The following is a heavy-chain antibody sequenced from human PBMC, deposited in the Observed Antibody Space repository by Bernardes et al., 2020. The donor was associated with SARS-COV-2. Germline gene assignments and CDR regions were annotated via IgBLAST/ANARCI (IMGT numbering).Heavy chain of an antibody. Sequence: GWSLRLSCAASGFTFSSYSMNWVRQAPGKGLEWVSYISSNSNTIYNRDSVKGRFTISRDNAKNSLYLQMSSLRDEDTAVYYCVRDSGSNFDYWGQGTLVTVSS. CDR3: VRDSGSNFDY. CDR2: ISSNSNTI. D-gene: IGHD1-26*01. V-gene: IGHV3-48*02. CDR1: GFTFSSYS. J-gene: IGHJ4*02.